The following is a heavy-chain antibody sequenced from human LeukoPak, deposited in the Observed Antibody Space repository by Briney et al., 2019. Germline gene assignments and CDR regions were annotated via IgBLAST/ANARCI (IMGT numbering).Heavy chain of an antibody. J-gene: IGHJ4*02. V-gene: IGHV3-7*03. Sequence: GGSLRLSCAASGFTFSSYWMSWVRQAPGKGLEWVANIKQDGSEKYYVDSVKGRFTISRDNSKNTLYLQMNSLRAEDTALYYCARDWVGATGLFDYWGQGTLVTVSS. CDR2: IKQDGSEK. CDR1: GFTFSSYW. D-gene: IGHD1-26*01. CDR3: ARDWVGATGLFDY.